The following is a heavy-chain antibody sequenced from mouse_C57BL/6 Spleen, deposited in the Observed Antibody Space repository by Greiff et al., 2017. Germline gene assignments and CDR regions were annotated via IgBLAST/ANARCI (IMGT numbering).Heavy chain of an antibody. CDR1: GYTFTNYW. V-gene: IGHV1-63*01. J-gene: IGHJ2*01. CDR3: ARSRDGYFYFDY. CDR2: IYPGGGYT. Sequence: VKLMESGAELVRPGTSVKMSCKASGYTFTNYWIGWAKQRPGHGLEWIGDIYPGGGYTNYNEKFKGKATLTADKSSSTAYMQFSSLTSEDSAIYYCARSRDGYFYFDYWGQGTTLTVSS. D-gene: IGHD2-3*01.